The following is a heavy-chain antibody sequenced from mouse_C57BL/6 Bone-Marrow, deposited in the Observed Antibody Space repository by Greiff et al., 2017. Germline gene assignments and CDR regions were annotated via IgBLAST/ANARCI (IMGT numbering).Heavy chain of an antibody. CDR3: ARPFCYDNYAFAY. D-gene: IGHD2-1*01. V-gene: IGHV1-80*01. CDR1: GYAFSSYW. Sequence: QVKLQQSGAELVKPGASVKISCKASGYAFSSYWMNWVKQRPGKGLEWIGQIYPGDGDTNYNGKFKGKATLTADKSSSTAYLQLSSLTSEDTAVYFCARPFCYDNYAFAYWGQGTPVTVSS. J-gene: IGHJ3*01. CDR2: IYPGDGDT.